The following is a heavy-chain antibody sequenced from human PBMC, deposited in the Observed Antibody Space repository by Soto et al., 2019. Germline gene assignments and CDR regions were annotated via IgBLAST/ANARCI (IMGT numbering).Heavy chain of an antibody. CDR2: IYPGDSDT. CDR3: ARGAAGGFLEWLPLDV. V-gene: IGHV5-51*01. CDR1: GYSFTSYW. J-gene: IGHJ6*02. D-gene: IGHD3-3*01. Sequence: GVSKKISSKGSGYSFTSYWSGWVSKMNGKGLEWMGIIYPGDSDTRYSPSFQGQVTISADKSISTAFLQWSSLKASDTAMYYCARGAAGGFLEWLPLDVWGQGTTVTVSS.